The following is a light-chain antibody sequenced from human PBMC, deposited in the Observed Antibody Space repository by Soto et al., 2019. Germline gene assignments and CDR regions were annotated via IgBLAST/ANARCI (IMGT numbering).Light chain of an antibody. V-gene: IGLV1-44*01. CDR3: AAWDDRLNGAL. J-gene: IGLJ1*01. CDR1: SSNIGSNT. Sequence: VLTQPPSASGTPGQRVTMSCSGGSSNIGSNTVSWYQHLPGTAPQLLIYSDTQRASGVADRFSGSKSGTSASLAISGLQSDDEADYYCAAWDDRLNGALFGTGTKVTVL. CDR2: SDT.